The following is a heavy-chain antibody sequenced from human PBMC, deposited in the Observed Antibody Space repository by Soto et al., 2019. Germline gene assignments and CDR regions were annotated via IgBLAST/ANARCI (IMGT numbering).Heavy chain of an antibody. CDR1: GGSFSGYY. V-gene: IGHV4-34*01. J-gene: IGHJ3*02. D-gene: IGHD2-15*01. CDR3: ARGRRVPGYCSGGSCYFGAFDI. Sequence: PSETLSLTCAVYGGSFSGYYWSWIRQPPGKGLEWIGEINHSGSTNYNPSLKSRVTISVDTSKNQFPLKLSSVTAADTAVYYCARGRRVPGYCSGGSCYFGAFDIWGQGTMVTVSS. CDR2: INHSGST.